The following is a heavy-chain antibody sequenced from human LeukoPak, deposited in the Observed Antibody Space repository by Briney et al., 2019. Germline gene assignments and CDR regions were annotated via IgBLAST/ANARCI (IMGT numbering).Heavy chain of an antibody. J-gene: IGHJ6*03. D-gene: IGHD6-6*01. CDR1: GFTFSSYG. Sequence: PGGSLRLSCVASGFTFSSYGMNWVRQAPGKGLEWVSSISSSSSYIYYADSVKGRFTISRDNAKNSLYLQMNSLRAEDTAVYYCARVTARPNYYYYMDVWGKGTTVTVSS. V-gene: IGHV3-21*01. CDR2: ISSSSSYI. CDR3: ARVTARPNYYYYMDV.